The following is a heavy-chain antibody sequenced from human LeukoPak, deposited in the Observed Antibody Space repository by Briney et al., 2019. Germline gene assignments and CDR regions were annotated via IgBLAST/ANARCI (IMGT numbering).Heavy chain of an antibody. CDR3: ARDCGGDCYPAD. Sequence: GGSLRLSCVASGFNFSDYYMNWIRQSPGKGLEWISYMSSRSGIIYYADSVKGRFTISRDNARNSLYLQMNSLRAEDTAVYYCARDCGGDCYPADWGQGTLVTVSS. CDR1: GFNFSDYY. CDR2: MSSRSGII. D-gene: IGHD2-21*01. J-gene: IGHJ4*02. V-gene: IGHV3-11*01.